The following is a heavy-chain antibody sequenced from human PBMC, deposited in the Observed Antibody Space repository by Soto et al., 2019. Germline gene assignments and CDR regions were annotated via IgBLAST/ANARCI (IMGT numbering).Heavy chain of an antibody. J-gene: IGHJ5*02. CDR2: IPSRGRP. D-gene: IGHD5-12*01. CDR1: GASVAGGSYY. Sequence: QVQLRESGPGLVKPSQTLSLTCSVSGASVAGGSYYWSWVRQPPGKGLEWIGSIPSRGRPFYNPSLTIRGTISADTSQNQLSLQLTAVTAADTAVYYCARDTYSGYDFGLWGQGTLVTVSS. V-gene: IGHV4-30-4*01. CDR3: ARDTYSGYDFGL.